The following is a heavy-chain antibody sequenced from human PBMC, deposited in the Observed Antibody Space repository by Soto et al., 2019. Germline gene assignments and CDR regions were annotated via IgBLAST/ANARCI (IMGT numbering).Heavy chain of an antibody. CDR3: ARTTVVTGTPEFDY. J-gene: IGHJ4*02. CDR1: GFTFSDFN. D-gene: IGHD4-4*01. V-gene: IGHV3-30-3*01. CDR2: LSYDGSNK. Sequence: QVQLVESGGGVDQPGRSLRLSCAASGFTFSDFNMHWVRQAPGKGLEWVAVLSYDGSNKYADSVKGRFTISRDNSKNTLYLQVNSLRTEDTAVYYCARTTVVTGTPEFDYWGQGTLVIVSS.